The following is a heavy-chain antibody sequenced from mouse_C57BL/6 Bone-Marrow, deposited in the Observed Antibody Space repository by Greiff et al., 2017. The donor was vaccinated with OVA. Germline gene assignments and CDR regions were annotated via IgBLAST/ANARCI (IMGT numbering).Heavy chain of an antibody. J-gene: IGHJ2*01. CDR1: GYTFTDYN. D-gene: IGHD2-5*01. Sequence: VQLQQSGPELVKPGASVKIPCKASGYTFTDYNMDWVKQSHGKSLEWIGDINPNNGGTIYNQKFKGKATLTVDKSSSTAYMELRSLTSEDTAVYYCARSYYSNYCFDYWGQGTTLTVSS. CDR3: ARSYYSNYCFDY. CDR2: INPNNGGT. V-gene: IGHV1-18*01.